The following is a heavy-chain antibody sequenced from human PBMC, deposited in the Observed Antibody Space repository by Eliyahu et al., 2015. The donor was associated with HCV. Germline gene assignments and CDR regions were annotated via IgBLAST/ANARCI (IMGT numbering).Heavy chain of an antibody. D-gene: IGHD6-13*01. J-gene: IGHJ4*02. V-gene: IGHV3-74*01. CDR2: INSDGSGT. Sequence: EVQLVESGGGIVQPGGSLRLSCAASGFTFFDYWXHWVRQVPGKGLVWVSRINSDGSGTTYADSVKGRFIISRDNAKKMLYLQMNSLRVDDTGVYYCANILGQQLVTAEYWGQGTPVTVSS. CDR1: GFTFFDYW. CDR3: ANILGQQLVTAEY.